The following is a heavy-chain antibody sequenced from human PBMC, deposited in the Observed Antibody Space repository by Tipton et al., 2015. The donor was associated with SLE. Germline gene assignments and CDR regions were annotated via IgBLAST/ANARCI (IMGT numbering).Heavy chain of an antibody. J-gene: IGHJ3*02. CDR2: IHYSGST. CDR3: ASGRWFGELWAFDI. Sequence: TLSLTCNVSGGSMTSGGYYWNWIRQYPGRGLEWIGYIHYSGSTYYNTALKSRLVISAETSKSHFSLKLNSVTAADTAVYYCASGRWFGELWAFDIWGRGTMVTVSS. CDR1: GGSMTSGGYY. D-gene: IGHD3-10*01. V-gene: IGHV4-31*03.